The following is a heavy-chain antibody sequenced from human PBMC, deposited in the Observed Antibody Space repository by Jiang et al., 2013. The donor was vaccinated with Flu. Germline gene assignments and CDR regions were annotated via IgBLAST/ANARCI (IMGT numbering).Heavy chain of an antibody. D-gene: IGHD3-10*02. CDR2: IYTSGST. CDR1: GGSISSGSYY. Sequence: GSGLVKPSQTLSLTCTVSGGSISSGSYYWSWIRQPAGKGLEWIGRIYTSGSTNYNPSLKSRVTISVDTSKNQFSLKLSSVTAADTAVYYCARGGGVRGVINPWFDPWGQGTLVTVSS. CDR3: ARGGGVRGVINPWFDP. V-gene: IGHV4-61*02. J-gene: IGHJ5*02.